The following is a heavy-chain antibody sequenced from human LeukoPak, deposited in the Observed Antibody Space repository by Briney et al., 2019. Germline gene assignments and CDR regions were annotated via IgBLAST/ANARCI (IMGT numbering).Heavy chain of an antibody. CDR1: GFTFSSYW. D-gene: IGHD5-24*01. CDR3: ATQRDGYNAPFDY. J-gene: IGHJ4*02. Sequence: PGGSLRLSCAASGFTFSSYWVSWVRQAPGKGLEWVANIKQDGSEKYYVDSVKGRFTISRDNAKNSLYLQMNSLRAEDTAVYYCATQRDGYNAPFDYWGQGTLVTVSS. CDR2: IKQDGSEK. V-gene: IGHV3-7*01.